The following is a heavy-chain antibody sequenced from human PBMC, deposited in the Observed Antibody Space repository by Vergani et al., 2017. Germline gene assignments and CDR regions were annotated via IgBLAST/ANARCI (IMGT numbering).Heavy chain of an antibody. Sequence: QVQLVQSGAEVKKPGASVKVSCKASGYTFTSYGISWVRQAPGQGLEWMGWISAYNGNTNYAQKLQGRVTMTTDTSTSTAYMELRSLRSDDTAVYYCAREPDIVVVPDAPYYYYYYGMDVWGQGTTVTVSS. CDR1: GYTFTSYG. V-gene: IGHV1-18*04. J-gene: IGHJ6*02. CDR2: ISAYNGNT. D-gene: IGHD2-2*01. CDR3: AREPDIVVVPDAPYYYYYYGMDV.